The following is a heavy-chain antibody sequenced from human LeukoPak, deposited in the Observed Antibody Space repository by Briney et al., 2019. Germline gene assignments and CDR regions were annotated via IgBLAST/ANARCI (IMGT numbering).Heavy chain of an antibody. V-gene: IGHV4-59*08. Sequence: SETLSLTCTVSGGSISSYYWSWIRQPPGKGLEWIGYIYYSGSTNYNPSLKSQVTISVDTSKNQFSLKLSSVTAADTAVYYCASSMVRGSNFDYWGQGTLVTVSS. CDR2: IYYSGST. CDR3: ASSMVRGSNFDY. J-gene: IGHJ4*02. D-gene: IGHD3-10*01. CDR1: GGSISSYY.